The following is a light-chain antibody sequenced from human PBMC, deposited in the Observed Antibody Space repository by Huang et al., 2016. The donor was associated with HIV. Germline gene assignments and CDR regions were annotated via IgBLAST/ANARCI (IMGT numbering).Light chain of an antibody. V-gene: IGKV3-15*01. CDR3: QQYSDWPRGT. J-gene: IGKJ1*01. Sequence: EIVMTQSPDTLSVSPGERVSLSCRASQSVSSSLAWYQQIPGHSPRLVFYEASTRAPGIPARFRGSGSGTDFTLTITSLQSEDVAFYYCQQYSDWPRGTFGQGTRVEIK. CDR1: QSVSSS. CDR2: EAS.